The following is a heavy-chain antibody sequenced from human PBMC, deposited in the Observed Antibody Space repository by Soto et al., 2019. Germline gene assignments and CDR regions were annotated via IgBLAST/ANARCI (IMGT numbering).Heavy chain of an antibody. CDR3: ARGVEMATTPFDY. CDR1: GFTFSSYS. Sequence: GGSLRLSCAASGFTFSSYSMNWVRQAPGKGLEWVSSISSSSSYIYYADSVKDRFTISRDNAKNSLYLQMNSLRAEDTAVYYCARGVEMATTPFDYWGQGTLVTVSS. CDR2: ISSSSSYI. J-gene: IGHJ4*02. D-gene: IGHD1-26*01. V-gene: IGHV3-21*01.